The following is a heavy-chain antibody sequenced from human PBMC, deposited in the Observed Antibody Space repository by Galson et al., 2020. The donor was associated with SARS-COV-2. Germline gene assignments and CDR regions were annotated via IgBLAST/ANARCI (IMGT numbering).Heavy chain of an antibody. CDR3: ARDLAAVAGTFDYYYYYGMDV. V-gene: IGHV3-11*01. J-gene: IGHJ6*02. D-gene: IGHD6-19*01. Sequence: TGGSLRLSCAASVFTFSDYYMSWIRQAPGKGLEWVSYISSSGRTIYYADSVKGRFTISRDNAKNSLYLQMNSLRAEDTAVYYCARDLAAVAGTFDYYYYYGMDVWGQGTTVTVSS. CDR2: ISSSGRTI. CDR1: VFTFSDYY.